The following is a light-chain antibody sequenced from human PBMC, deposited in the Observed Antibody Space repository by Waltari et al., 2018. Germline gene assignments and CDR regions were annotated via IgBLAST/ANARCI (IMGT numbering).Light chain of an antibody. CDR1: SSNTGDYT. CDR2: RSY. V-gene: IGLV1-44*01. CDR3: ATWDDSLNGVV. Sequence: QSVLTQPPSASGSPGQRVTISCSGSSSNTGDYTVKRYQHFPGTAPKLLIYRSYQRTSGVPDRFSGSKSGTSASLAISGLQSEDEADYYCATWDDSLNGVVFGGGTKLTVL. J-gene: IGLJ2*01.